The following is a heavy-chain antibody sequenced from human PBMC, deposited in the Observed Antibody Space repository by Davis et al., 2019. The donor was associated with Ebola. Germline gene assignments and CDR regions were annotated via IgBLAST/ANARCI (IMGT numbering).Heavy chain of an antibody. V-gene: IGHV3-9*01. Sequence: SLKISCAASGFTFDDYAMHWVRQAPGKGLEWVSGISWNSGSIGYADSVKGRFTISRDNAKNSLYLQMNSLRAEDTALYYCAKGYYYGSDGMDVWGQGTTVTVSS. CDR1: GFTFDDYA. CDR2: ISWNSGSI. CDR3: AKGYYYGSDGMDV. J-gene: IGHJ6*02. D-gene: IGHD3-10*01.